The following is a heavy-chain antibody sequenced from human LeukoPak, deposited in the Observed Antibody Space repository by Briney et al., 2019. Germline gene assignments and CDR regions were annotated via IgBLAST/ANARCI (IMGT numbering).Heavy chain of an antibody. V-gene: IGHV4-59*01. Sequence: SETLSLTCTVSGGSISSYYWSWIRQPPGKGLEWIGYIYYSGSTNYNPSLKSRVTISVDTYKNQFSLKLSSVTAADTAVYYCARARWLLWFGELLPSAFDYWGQGTLVTVSS. CDR3: ARARWLLWFGELLPSAFDY. CDR2: IYYSGST. D-gene: IGHD3-10*01. J-gene: IGHJ4*02. CDR1: GGSISSYY.